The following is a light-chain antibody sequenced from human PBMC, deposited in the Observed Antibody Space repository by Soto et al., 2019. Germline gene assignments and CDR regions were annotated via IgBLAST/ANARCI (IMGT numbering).Light chain of an antibody. CDR1: QGISSY. CDR3: QQYHGSSLT. V-gene: IGKV1-9*01. J-gene: IGKJ1*01. CDR2: AAS. Sequence: DIQLTQSPSFLSASVGDRVTITCRASQGISSYLAWYQQKPGKAPKLLIYAASTLQSGVPSRFSGSGSGTEFTLTISSLQPEDFATYFCQQYHGSSLTFAQGTKVEI.